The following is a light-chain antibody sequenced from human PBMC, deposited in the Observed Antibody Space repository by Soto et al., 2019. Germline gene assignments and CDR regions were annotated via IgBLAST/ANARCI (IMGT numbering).Light chain of an antibody. Sequence: EIVMTQSPATLSVSPGERATLSRRASQSVHSNLAWYQQKPGQAPRLLIYGASTRATGVPARFSGSGSGTEFSLTVSSLQSEDFAVYYCQQYSNWPLTFGGGTKVEIK. CDR2: GAS. V-gene: IGKV3-15*01. CDR1: QSVHSN. CDR3: QQYSNWPLT. J-gene: IGKJ4*01.